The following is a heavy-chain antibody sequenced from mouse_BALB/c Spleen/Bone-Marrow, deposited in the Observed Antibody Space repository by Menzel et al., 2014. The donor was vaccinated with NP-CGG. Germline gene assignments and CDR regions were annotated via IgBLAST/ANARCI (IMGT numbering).Heavy chain of an antibody. CDR2: IYPGSGRT. D-gene: IGHD3-3*01. CDR3: TRYVGYAMDY. CDR1: GYTFTSYW. J-gene: IGHJ4*01. Sequence: LQQSGSELVRPGASVKLSCKASGYTFTSYWMHWVKQSPGQGPGWIGNIYPGSGRTNYDEKFKSKATLTVDTSSSTAYMQLSSLTSEDSAVYYCTRYVGYAMDYWGQGTSVTVSS. V-gene: IGHV1S22*01.